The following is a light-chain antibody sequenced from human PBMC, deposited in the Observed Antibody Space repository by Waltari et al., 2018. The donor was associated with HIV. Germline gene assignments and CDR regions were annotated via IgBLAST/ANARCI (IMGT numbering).Light chain of an antibody. CDR1: SSDVGSYKL. J-gene: IGLJ3*02. CDR2: EGS. Sequence: QSALTQPASVSGSPGQSITISCTGTSSDVGSYKLVFRDQQHPRKAPKLMIYEGSKRPSGVSNRFSGSKSGNTASLTISGRQAEDEADYYCCSYAGSSTLVFGGGTKLTVL. V-gene: IGLV2-23*01. CDR3: CSYAGSSTLV.